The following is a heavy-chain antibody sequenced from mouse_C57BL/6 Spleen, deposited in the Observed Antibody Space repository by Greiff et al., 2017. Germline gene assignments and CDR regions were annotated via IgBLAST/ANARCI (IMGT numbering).Heavy chain of an antibody. Sequence: QVQLQQPGAELVRPGSSVKLSCKASGYTFTSYWMHWVKQRPIQGLEWIGNIDTSDSETHYNQKFKDKATLTVDKSSRTAYMWLSSLTSADAAVSYCARVRDYDHWYFDVWGTGTTVTVSS. CDR1: GYTFTSYW. V-gene: IGHV1-52*01. J-gene: IGHJ1*03. D-gene: IGHD2-4*01. CDR3: ARVRDYDHWYFDV. CDR2: IDTSDSET.